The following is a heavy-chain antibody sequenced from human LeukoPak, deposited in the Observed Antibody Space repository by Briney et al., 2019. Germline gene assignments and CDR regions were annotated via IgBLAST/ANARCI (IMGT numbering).Heavy chain of an antibody. CDR2: IFHRGTA. Sequence: SETLSLTCSVSGGSISGSTSYWGWIRQPPGEGLEWIGNIFHRGTAYHNPSLQRRVTFSVDTSKNLFSMNLTSVTVADTAVYYCARHGDRLRFAMDVWGQGTTVTVSS. D-gene: IGHD2-21*02. J-gene: IGHJ6*02. V-gene: IGHV4-39*01. CDR3: ARHGDRLRFAMDV. CDR1: GGSISGSTSY.